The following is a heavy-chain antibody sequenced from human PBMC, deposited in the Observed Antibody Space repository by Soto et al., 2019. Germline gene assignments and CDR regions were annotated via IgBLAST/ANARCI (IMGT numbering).Heavy chain of an antibody. CDR2: ISASGTDI. CDR1: GFIFSNYY. J-gene: IGHJ6*02. Sequence: QVPLVESGGGLVKPGGSLRLSCAASGFIFSNYYISWIRQAPGKGLEWVSYISASGTDIYYADSVNGRFTISRDNANNSLYLQMNSLTAEDTAVYYCARGHYGLDVWGQGTTVTVSS. V-gene: IGHV3-11*01. CDR3: ARGHYGLDV.